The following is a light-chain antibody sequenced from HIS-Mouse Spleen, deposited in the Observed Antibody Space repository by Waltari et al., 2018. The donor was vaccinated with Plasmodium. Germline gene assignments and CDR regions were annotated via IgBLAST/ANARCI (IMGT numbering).Light chain of an antibody. CDR3: GTWDSSLSAGVV. CDR2: DNN. Sequence: QSVLTQPPSVSAAPGQKVTISCPGSSSNLGTNYVSWYQQLPGTAPKLLISDNNKRPSWIPDRFSGSKSGTSATLGITGLQTGDEADYYCGTWDSSLSAGVVFGGGTKLTVL. CDR1: SSNLGTNY. J-gene: IGLJ2*01. V-gene: IGLV1-51*01.